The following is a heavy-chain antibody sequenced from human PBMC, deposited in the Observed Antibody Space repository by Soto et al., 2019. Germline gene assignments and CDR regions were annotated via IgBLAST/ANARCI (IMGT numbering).Heavy chain of an antibody. CDR3: AKLKGGLGRFYGLDA. Sequence: LRLSCRASGFTFKNYAMTWVRKCPGKGLQWVSLMTGGGTTDYADSAKGRFIISRDNSKNTLSLQMHNLRADDTALYYCAKLKGGLGRFYGLDAWGQGTMVTVSS. V-gene: IGHV3-23*01. CDR2: MTGGGTT. J-gene: IGHJ6*02. CDR1: GFTFKNYA. D-gene: IGHD3-3*01.